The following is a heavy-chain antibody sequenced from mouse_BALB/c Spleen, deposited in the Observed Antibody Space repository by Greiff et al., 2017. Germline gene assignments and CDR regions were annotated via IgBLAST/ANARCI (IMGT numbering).Heavy chain of an antibody. CDR2: INPSNGGT. J-gene: IGHJ4*01. V-gene: IGHV1S81*02. CDR3: TRSFPYSVYYAMDY. Sequence: QVQLQQSGAELVKPGASVKLSCKASGYTFTSYYMYWVKQRPGQGLEWIGEINPSNGGTNFNEKFKSKATLTVDKSSSTAYMQLSSLTSEDSAVYYCTRSFPYSVYYAMDYWGQGTSVTVSA. D-gene: IGHD2-10*01. CDR1: GYTFTSYY.